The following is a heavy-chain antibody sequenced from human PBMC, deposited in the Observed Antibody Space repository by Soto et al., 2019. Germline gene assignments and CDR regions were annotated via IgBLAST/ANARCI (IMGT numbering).Heavy chain of an antibody. V-gene: IGHV1-18*01. J-gene: IGHJ5*02. CDR3: ARDRLDSSGWYEGWFDP. D-gene: IGHD6-19*01. Sequence: ASVKVSCKASGYTFTSYGISWVRQAPGQGLEWMGWISAYNGNTNYAQKLQGRVTMTTDTSTSTAYMELRSLRSDDTAVYYCARDRLDSSGWYEGWFDPWGQGTLVTVSS. CDR2: ISAYNGNT. CDR1: GYTFTSYG.